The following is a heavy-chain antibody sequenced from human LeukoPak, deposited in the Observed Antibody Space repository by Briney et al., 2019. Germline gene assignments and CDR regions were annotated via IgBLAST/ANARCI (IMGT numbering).Heavy chain of an antibody. D-gene: IGHD2-21*01. CDR3: VGVVVSVPAAFDI. CDR2: IFHSGST. V-gene: IGHV4-4*02. Sequence: SETLPLTCAVCDGSIIRSNWWSWVRRPPGKGLEWIGEIFHSGSTHYNPSLKSRVTISVDKSNNQFSLNLISVTAADTAVYYCVGVVVSVPAAFDIWGQGTMVTVSS. CDR1: DGSIIRSNW. J-gene: IGHJ3*02.